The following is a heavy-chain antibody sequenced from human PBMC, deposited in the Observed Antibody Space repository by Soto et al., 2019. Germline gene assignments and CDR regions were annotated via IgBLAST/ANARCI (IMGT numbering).Heavy chain of an antibody. CDR3: AMVDNYVTPTPQTV. V-gene: IGHV1-18*01. CDR1: GYIFVNYG. J-gene: IGHJ6*02. CDR2: ISPYSGNT. Sequence: QVQLVQSGDEVRKPGSSVKVSCKASGYIFVNYGIAWVRQAPGQGLEWMGWISPYSGNTHYASKVQGRLPMTTDTSMGLGSLTSDDTAVYYCAMVDNYVTPTPQTVGGQGPTVTVSS. D-gene: IGHD3-16*01.